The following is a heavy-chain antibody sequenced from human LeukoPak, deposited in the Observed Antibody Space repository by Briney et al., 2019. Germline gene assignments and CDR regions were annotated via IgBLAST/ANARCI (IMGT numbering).Heavy chain of an antibody. CDR3: VRDRNYFEALQRSY. CDR1: GFTFSTFA. Sequence: GGSLRLFCAASGFTFSTFAMSWVRQDPGRGLEWVSSITGAGSTTYYPESVKGRFTISRDNSKNTLYLQMNSLRVEDTAVYFCVRDRNYFEALQRSYWGQGTLVTVSS. CDR2: ITGAGSTT. V-gene: IGHV3-23*01. D-gene: IGHD1-7*01. J-gene: IGHJ4*02.